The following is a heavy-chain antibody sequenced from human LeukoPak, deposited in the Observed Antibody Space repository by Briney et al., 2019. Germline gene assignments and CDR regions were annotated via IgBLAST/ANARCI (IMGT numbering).Heavy chain of an antibody. Sequence: PGGSLRLSCAASGFTFSSYGMHWVRQAPGKGLEGVAVISYDGSNKYYADSVKGRFSISRDNSKNTLYLQMNSLRAEDTAVYYCAKDRVGYCSGGSCYSEAYWFDPWGQGTLVTVSS. D-gene: IGHD2-15*01. CDR1: GFTFSSYG. CDR3: AKDRVGYCSGGSCYSEAYWFDP. J-gene: IGHJ5*02. V-gene: IGHV3-30*18. CDR2: ISYDGSNK.